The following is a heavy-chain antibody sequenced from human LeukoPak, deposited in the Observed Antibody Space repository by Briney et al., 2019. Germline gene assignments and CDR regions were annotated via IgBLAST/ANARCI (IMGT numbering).Heavy chain of an antibody. CDR2: ISGSGGST. D-gene: IGHD5-18*01. Sequence: GGSLRLSCAASGFTFSSYGMSWVRQAPGRGLEWVSAISGSGGSTYYADSVKGRFTISRDNSKNTLYLQMNSLRAEDTAVYYCAKHSYTAMFGGYWGQGTLVTVSS. CDR1: GFTFSSYG. CDR3: AKHSYTAMFGGY. V-gene: IGHV3-23*01. J-gene: IGHJ4*02.